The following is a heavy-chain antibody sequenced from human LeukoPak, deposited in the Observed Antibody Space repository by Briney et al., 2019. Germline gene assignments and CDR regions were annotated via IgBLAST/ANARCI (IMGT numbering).Heavy chain of an antibody. CDR1: GGTFSSYA. V-gene: IGHV1-69*01. CDR3: ARVQRKEGATLFDP. CDR2: IIPIFGTA. J-gene: IGHJ5*02. Sequence: GSSVKVSCKASGGTFSSYAISWVRQAPGQGHEWMGGIIPIFGTANYAQKFQGRVTITADESTSTAYMELSSLRSEDTAVYYCARVQRKEGATLFDPWGQGTLITVSS. D-gene: IGHD1-26*01.